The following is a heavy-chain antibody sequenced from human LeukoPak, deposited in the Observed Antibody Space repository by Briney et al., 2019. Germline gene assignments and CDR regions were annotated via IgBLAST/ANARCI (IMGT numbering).Heavy chain of an antibody. CDR2: INPNSGDT. Sequence: ASVKVSCKASGYTFTVYYMHWVRQAPGQGLEWMEWINPNSGDTNYAQNFQGRVTMTRDTSISTAYMELSRLRSDDTAVYYCARDVLLSYGGNTALGTFDIWGQGTMVTVSS. V-gene: IGHV1-2*02. J-gene: IGHJ3*02. CDR3: ARDVLLSYGGNTALGTFDI. CDR1: GYTFTVYY. D-gene: IGHD4-23*01.